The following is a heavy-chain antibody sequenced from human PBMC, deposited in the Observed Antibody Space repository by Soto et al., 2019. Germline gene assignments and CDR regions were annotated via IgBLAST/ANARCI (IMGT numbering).Heavy chain of an antibody. V-gene: IGHV3-23*01. J-gene: IGHJ6*02. CDR2: ITGTGGNT. Sequence: PGGSLRLSCAASGFPLSTYGMTWVRQAPGKGLEWVSAITGTGGNTYYVDSVKGRFTSSRDNSKNMLYLQVNSLRVEDTAVYYCARIRGYWYGLDVWGPGTTVTVSS. CDR1: GFPLSTYG. CDR3: ARIRGYWYGLDV.